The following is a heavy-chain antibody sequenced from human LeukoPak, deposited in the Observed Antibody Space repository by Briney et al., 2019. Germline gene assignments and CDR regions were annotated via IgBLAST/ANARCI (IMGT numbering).Heavy chain of an antibody. Sequence: GGSLRLSCAASGFTFSSYSMNWVRQAPGKGLEWVSSISSSSSYIYYADSVEGRLTISRDNAKNSLYLQMNSLRAEDTAVYYCASCIVGTSACAFDIWGQGTMVTVSS. D-gene: IGHD1-26*01. J-gene: IGHJ3*02. CDR1: GFTFSSYS. CDR3: ASCIVGTSACAFDI. CDR2: ISSSSSYI. V-gene: IGHV3-21*01.